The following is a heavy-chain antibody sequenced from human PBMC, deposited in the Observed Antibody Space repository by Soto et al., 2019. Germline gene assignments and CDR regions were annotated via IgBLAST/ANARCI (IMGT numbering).Heavy chain of an antibody. V-gene: IGHV1-69*12. CDR1: GGTFSSYA. CDR3: ARPAAMGAYYYGMDV. J-gene: IGHJ6*02. Sequence: QVQLVQSGAEVKKPGSSVKVSCKASGGTFSSYAISWVRQAPGQWLEWMGGIIPIFGTANYAQKFQGRVRITADESTSTAYMELSSLKSEDTSVDYCARPAAMGAYYYGMDVWGQGTTVTVSS. CDR2: IIPIFGTA. D-gene: IGHD2-2*01.